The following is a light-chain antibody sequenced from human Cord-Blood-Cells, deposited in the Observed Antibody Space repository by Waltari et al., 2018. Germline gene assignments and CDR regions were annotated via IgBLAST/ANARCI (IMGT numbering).Light chain of an antibody. V-gene: IGKV3-20*01. J-gene: IGKJ1*01. CDR2: GAS. Sequence: EIVFTHSTGTRSLSPGERATLARKASQRVSSSYLAWYQQKPGQAPRLLIYGASSRATCIPVRFSGSGSGTDFPLPISRLEPEDFAVYYCQQYGSSPRSTFGQGTKVEIK. CDR3: QQYGSSPRST. CDR1: QRVSSSY.